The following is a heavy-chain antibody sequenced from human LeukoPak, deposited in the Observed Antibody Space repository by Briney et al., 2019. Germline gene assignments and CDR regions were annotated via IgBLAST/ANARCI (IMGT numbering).Heavy chain of an antibody. Sequence: ASVKVSCKASGYTFTGYYVHWVRQAPGQGLEWMGWINPNSGGTNYAQKFQGRVTMTRDTSISTAYMELSRLRSGDTAVYYCARGHPFSSSWPHDYWGQGTLVTVSS. CDR1: GYTFTGYY. D-gene: IGHD6-13*01. CDR2: INPNSGGT. V-gene: IGHV1-2*02. J-gene: IGHJ4*02. CDR3: ARGHPFSSSWPHDY.